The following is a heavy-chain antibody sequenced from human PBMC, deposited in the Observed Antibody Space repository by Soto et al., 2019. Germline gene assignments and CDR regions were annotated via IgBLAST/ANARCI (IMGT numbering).Heavy chain of an antibody. D-gene: IGHD5-12*01. J-gene: IGHJ6*02. Sequence: GGSLRLSCAASGFTFSSYGMHWVRQAPGKGLEWVAVISYDGSNKYYADSVKGRFTISRENSKNTLYLQMNSLRAEDTAVYYCAKGGVVWLRFPQNYYGMDVWGQGTTVTVSS. V-gene: IGHV3-30*18. CDR2: ISYDGSNK. CDR3: AKGGVVWLRFPQNYYGMDV. CDR1: GFTFSSYG.